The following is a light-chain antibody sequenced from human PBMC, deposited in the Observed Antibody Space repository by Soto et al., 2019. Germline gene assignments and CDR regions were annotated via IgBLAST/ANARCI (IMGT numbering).Light chain of an antibody. J-gene: IGLJ1*01. CDR1: SSDVGTYNL. CDR3: WSYARTRTDV. CDR2: EGS. Sequence: QSVLTQPASVSGSPGQSITISCTGTSSDVGTYNLVSWYQQPPGKAPKLMIFEGSRRPSGVSNRCSGSKSGNTASLTISGLQSEDEADYYTWSYARTRTDVVGIGTKVTV. V-gene: IGLV2-23*01.